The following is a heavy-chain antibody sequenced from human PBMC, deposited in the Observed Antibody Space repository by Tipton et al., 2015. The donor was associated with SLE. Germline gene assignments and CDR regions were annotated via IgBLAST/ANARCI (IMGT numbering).Heavy chain of an antibody. CDR2: ISQSGIT. J-gene: IGHJ4*02. Sequence: LRLSCTVSGYSISSGYHWGWIRQPPGKGLEWIGSISQSGITHYNPSLESRVTISVDTSKNQFSLKLNSVTAADTAVYYCARALTTVIQGIIAFDSWAQGTLVIVSS. D-gene: IGHD3-22*01. CDR3: ARALTTVIQGIIAFDS. CDR1: GYSISSGYH. V-gene: IGHV4-38-2*02.